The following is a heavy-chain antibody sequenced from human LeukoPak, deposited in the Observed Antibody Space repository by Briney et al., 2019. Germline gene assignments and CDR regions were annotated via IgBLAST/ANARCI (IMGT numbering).Heavy chain of an antibody. V-gene: IGHV3-48*01. J-gene: IGHJ4*02. D-gene: IGHD2-15*01. CDR1: GFTFTSYI. CDR2: ISNSASTI. Sequence: PGGSLRLSCAASGFTFTSYIINWVRQAPGKGPEWLSYISNSASTIYYADSVKGRFTISRDNAKNSLWLQMSSLRAEDTAVYYCTRGRGSCSGGTCYVDYWGQGTLVTVSS. CDR3: TRGRGSCSGGTCYVDY.